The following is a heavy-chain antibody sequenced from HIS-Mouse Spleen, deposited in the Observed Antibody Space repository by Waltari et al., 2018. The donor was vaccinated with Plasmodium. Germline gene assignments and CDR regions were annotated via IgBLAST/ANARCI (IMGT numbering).Heavy chain of an antibody. J-gene: IGHJ2*01. V-gene: IGHV4-34*01. D-gene: IGHD3-10*01. Sequence: QVQLQQWGAGLLKPSETLSLTCPVYGGSFSGYYWIWVRKPPGKGLEWIGEINHSGSTNYNPSLKSRVTISVDTSKNQFSLKLSSVTAADTAVYYCARGLRGHYWYFDLWGRGTLVTVSS. CDR3: ARGLRGHYWYFDL. CDR2: INHSGST. CDR1: GGSFSGYY.